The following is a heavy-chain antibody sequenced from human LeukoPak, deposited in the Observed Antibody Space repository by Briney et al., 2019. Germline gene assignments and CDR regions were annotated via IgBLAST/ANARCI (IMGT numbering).Heavy chain of an antibody. D-gene: IGHD1-7*01. Sequence: SETLSLTCTVSGVSISIYFWSWIRQPPGKGLEWIGYIYNSGSTSYNPSLKSRATISADTSKNQFSLKLSSVTAADTAVYYCVRDRELNYWGQGTLVTVSS. V-gene: IGHV4-59*01. CDR3: VRDRELNY. CDR2: IYNSGST. J-gene: IGHJ4*02. CDR1: GVSISIYF.